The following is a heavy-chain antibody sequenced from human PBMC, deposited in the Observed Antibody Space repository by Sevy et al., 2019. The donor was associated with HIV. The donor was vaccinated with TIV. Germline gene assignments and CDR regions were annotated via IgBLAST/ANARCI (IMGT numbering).Heavy chain of an antibody. CDR2: VYYSGTT. Sequence: SETLSLTCTVSGGSISSYVWTWIREPPGKGLEWVGNVYYSGTTNYNPSLKSRFTMSLDTSKNQFSLDLTSVTAADTAVYYCARDSAVLPRGLGYWGQGAQVTVSS. D-gene: IGHD3-10*01. V-gene: IGHV4-59*13. CDR3: ARDSAVLPRGLGY. CDR1: GGSISSYV. J-gene: IGHJ4*02.